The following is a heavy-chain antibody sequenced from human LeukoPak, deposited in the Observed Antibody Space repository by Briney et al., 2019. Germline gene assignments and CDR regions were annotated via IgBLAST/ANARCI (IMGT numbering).Heavy chain of an antibody. CDR1: GGSISSYY. J-gene: IGHJ4*02. CDR2: IYYSGIT. Sequence: SETLSLTCTVSGGSISSYYWSWIRQPPGKGLEWIGYIYYSGITNYNPSLKSRVTISVDTSKNQFSLKLSSVTAADTAVYYCAGSIAARLDYWGQGTLVTVSS. V-gene: IGHV4-59*12. CDR3: AGSIAARLDY. D-gene: IGHD6-6*01.